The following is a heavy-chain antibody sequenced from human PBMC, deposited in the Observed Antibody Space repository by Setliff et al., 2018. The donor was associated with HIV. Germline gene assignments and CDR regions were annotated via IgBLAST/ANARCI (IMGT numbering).Heavy chain of an antibody. CDR1: GFTFTSYA. V-gene: IGHV3-23*01. CDR2: VSGNGGTT. J-gene: IGHJ3*02. CDR3: ARHWGNSFDI. D-gene: IGHD7-27*01. Sequence: GGSLRLSCATSGFTFTSYAIGWVRQAPGGGLEYVSAVSGNGGTTYYANSVKGRFTISRDNAENSLYLEMNNLRGEDTAVYYCARHWGNSFDIWGQGTLVTVSS.